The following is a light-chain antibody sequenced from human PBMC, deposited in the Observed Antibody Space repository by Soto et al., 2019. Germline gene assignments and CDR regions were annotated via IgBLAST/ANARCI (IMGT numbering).Light chain of an antibody. CDR1: QSVSSSY. Sequence: EIVLTQAPGTLSLSPGERATRSCRASQSVSSSYLAWYQQKPGQAPRLLIYGASSRATGIPDRFSGSGSGTDFTLTISRLEPEDFAVYYCQQYGSSAWTSGQGTKADIK. CDR3: QQYGSSAWT. CDR2: GAS. J-gene: IGKJ1*01. V-gene: IGKV3-20*01.